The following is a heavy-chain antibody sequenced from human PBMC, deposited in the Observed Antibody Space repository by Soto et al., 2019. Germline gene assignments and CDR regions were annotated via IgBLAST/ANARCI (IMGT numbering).Heavy chain of an antibody. Sequence: ASVKVSCKASEYTFTSYAMHWVRQAPGQRLEWMGWINAGNGNTKYSQKFQGRVTITRDTSASTAYMELSSLRSEDTAVYYCARSCSGGSCYDYWGQGTLVTVSS. CDR3: ARSCSGGSCYDY. V-gene: IGHV1-3*01. J-gene: IGHJ4*02. CDR1: EYTFTSYA. CDR2: INAGNGNT. D-gene: IGHD2-15*01.